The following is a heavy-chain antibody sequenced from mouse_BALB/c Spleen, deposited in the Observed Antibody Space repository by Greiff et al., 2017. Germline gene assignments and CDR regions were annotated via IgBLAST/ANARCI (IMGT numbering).Heavy chain of an antibody. J-gene: IGHJ4*01. D-gene: IGHD2-2*01. V-gene: IGHV5-4*02. CDR2: SSDGGSYT. CDR3: ARDRGGYPYYAMDY. CDR1: GFTFSDYY. Sequence: EVQVVESGGGLVKPGGSLKLSCAASGFTFSDYYMYWVRQTPEKRLEWVATSSDGGSYTYYPDSVKGRVTISRDNAKNHLILQMSMLKSADTAMYYCARDRGGYPYYAMDYWGQGTSVTVSS.